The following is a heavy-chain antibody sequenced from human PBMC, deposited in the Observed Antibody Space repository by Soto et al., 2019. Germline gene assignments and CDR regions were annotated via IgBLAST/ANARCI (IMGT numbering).Heavy chain of an antibody. V-gene: IGHV3-74*01. J-gene: IGHJ4*02. CDR1: GFTFSSYW. CDR2: INSDGSST. Sequence: GGSLRLSCAASGFTFSSYWMHWVRQAPGKGLVWVSRINSDGSSTSYADSVKGRFTISRDNAKNTLYLQMNSLRAEDTAVYYCAPRDGYNSVDYWGQGTLVTVSS. D-gene: IGHD5-12*01. CDR3: APRDGYNSVDY.